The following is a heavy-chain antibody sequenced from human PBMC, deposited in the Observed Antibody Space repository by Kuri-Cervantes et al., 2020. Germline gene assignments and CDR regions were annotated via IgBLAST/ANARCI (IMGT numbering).Heavy chain of an antibody. J-gene: IGHJ6*02. CDR2: ISAYNGNT. V-gene: IGHV1-18*01. CDR3: ARMIAYGSGSRFREDV. CDR1: GYTFTSYG. D-gene: IGHD3-10*01. Sequence: ASVKVSCKASGYTFTSYGISWVRQAPGQGLEWMGWISAYNGNTNYAQKLPGRVTMTTDTSTSTAYMELRSLRSDDTAVYYCARMIAYGSGSRFREDVWGQGTTVTVSS.